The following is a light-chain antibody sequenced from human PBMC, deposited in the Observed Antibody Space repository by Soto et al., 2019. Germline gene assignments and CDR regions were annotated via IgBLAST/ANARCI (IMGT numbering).Light chain of an antibody. CDR2: GAS. CDR3: QRYNAWPIP. J-gene: IGKJ5*01. Sequence: EIVMTQSPATLSVSPGDRATLSCRAGQSVSSNLAWYQQKPGQAPWLLIYGASTRATGIPARCSGSGCGTDFTLTIRSLKSEDFAVYSCQRYNAWPIPCGQGTRLDIK. V-gene: IGKV3-15*01. CDR1: QSVSSN.